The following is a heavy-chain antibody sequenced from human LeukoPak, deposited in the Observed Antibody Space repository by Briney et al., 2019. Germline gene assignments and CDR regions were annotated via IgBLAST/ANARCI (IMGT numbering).Heavy chain of an antibody. CDR3: ASHGSGRSSLDY. J-gene: IGHJ4*02. CDR1: GVTFRSYG. V-gene: IGHV3-7*02. D-gene: IGHD3-10*01. Sequence: PGRTLRLSCAAPGVTFRSYGMHSVRQAPGKGLEWVANIKPEGSETYYVDSVKGRFTISRDNAKNSLHLQMNSLRAEDTAVYYCASHGSGRSSLDYWGQGTLVTVSS. CDR2: IKPEGSET.